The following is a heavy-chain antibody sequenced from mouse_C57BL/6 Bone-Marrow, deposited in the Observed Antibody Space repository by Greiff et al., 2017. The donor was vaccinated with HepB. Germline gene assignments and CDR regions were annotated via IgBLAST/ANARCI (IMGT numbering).Heavy chain of an antibody. CDR3: ARRGGLRWYFDV. D-gene: IGHD2-4*01. CDR2: IYPGSGST. CDR1: GYTFTSYW. Sequence: VQLQQPGAELVKPGASVKMSCKASGYTFTSYWITWVKQRPGQGLECIGDIYPGSGSTNYNEKFKSKATLTVDTSSSTAYMQLSSLTSEDSAVYYCARRGGLRWYFDVWGTGTTVTVSS. J-gene: IGHJ1*03. V-gene: IGHV1-55*01.